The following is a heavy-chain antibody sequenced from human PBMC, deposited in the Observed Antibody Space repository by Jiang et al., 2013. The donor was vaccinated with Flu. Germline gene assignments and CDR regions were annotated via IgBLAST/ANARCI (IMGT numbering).Heavy chain of an antibody. D-gene: IGHD5-24*01. CDR2: IIPIFGTA. J-gene: IGHJ4*02. Sequence: EVKKPGASVKVSCKASGGTFSSYAISWVRQAPGQGLEWMGGIIPIFGTANYAQKFQGRVTITADESTSTAYMELSSLRSEDTAVYYCARRDEMDGYNSFFDYWGQGTLVTVSS. CDR1: GGTFSSYA. V-gene: IGHV1-69*13. CDR3: ARRDEMDGYNSFFDY.